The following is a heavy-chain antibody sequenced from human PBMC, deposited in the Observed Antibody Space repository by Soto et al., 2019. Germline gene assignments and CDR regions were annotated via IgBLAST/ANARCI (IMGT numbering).Heavy chain of an antibody. J-gene: IGHJ5*02. D-gene: IGHD3-9*01. CDR3: ARDPVWLFSANNWFDP. CDR1: GLPFSSYW. CDR2: INSDGSST. V-gene: IGHV3-74*01. Sequence: PGGSLKLSCAASGLPFSSYWMHWVRQAPGKGLVWVSRINSDGSSTSYADSVKGRFTISRDNAKNTLYLQMNSLRAEDTAVYYCARDPVWLFSANNWFDPWGQGTLVTVSS.